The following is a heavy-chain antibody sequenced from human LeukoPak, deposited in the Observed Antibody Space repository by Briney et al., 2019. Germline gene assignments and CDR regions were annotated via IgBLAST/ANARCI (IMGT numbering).Heavy chain of an antibody. V-gene: IGHV3-74*01. CDR3: ARGYCSSTSCPKAYYFDY. J-gene: IGHJ4*02. Sequence: PGGSLRLSCAASGFTFSSYWMHWVRQAPGKRLVWVSRINSDGSSTSYADSVRGRFTISRDNAKNTLYLQMNSLRAEDTAVYYCARGYCSSTSCPKAYYFDYWGQGTLVTVSS. CDR1: GFTFSSYW. CDR2: INSDGSST. D-gene: IGHD2-2*01.